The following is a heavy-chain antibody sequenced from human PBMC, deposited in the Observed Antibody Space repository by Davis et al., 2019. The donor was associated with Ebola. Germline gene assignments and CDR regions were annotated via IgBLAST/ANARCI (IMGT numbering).Heavy chain of an antibody. CDR2: ISYDGSNK. CDR3: AKDLSVPDYGDFLYYYYGMDV. CDR1: GFTFSSYG. J-gene: IGHJ6*04. D-gene: IGHD4-17*01. Sequence: GGSLRLSCAASGFTFSSYGMHWVRQAPGKGLEWVAVISYDGSNKYYADSVKGRFTISRDNSKNTLYLQMNSLRAEDTAVYYCAKDLSVPDYGDFLYYYYGMDVWGKGTTVTVSS. V-gene: IGHV3-30*18.